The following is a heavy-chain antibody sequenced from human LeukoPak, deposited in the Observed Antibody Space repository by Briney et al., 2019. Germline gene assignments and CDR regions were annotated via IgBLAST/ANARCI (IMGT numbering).Heavy chain of an antibody. CDR2: IIPIFGTA. D-gene: IGHD3-10*01. CDR3: ARDPGVLWAFYYFDY. J-gene: IGHJ4*02. Sequence: GSSVKVSCKASGGTFSSYAISWVRQAPGQGLEWMGGIIPIFGTANYAQKFQGRVTITADESTSTAYMELSSLRSEDTAVYYCARDPGVLWAFYYFDYWGQGTLVTVSS. V-gene: IGHV1-69*01. CDR1: GGTFSSYA.